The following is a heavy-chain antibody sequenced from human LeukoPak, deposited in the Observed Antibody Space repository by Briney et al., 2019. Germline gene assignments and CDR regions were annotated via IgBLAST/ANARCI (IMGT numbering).Heavy chain of an antibody. CDR2: IYYSGST. D-gene: IGHD4-17*01. V-gene: IGHV4-59*01. CDR3: ARAVTTRNWFDP. Sequence: PSETLSLTCTVSGASISSYYWSWIRQPPGKGLEWIGYIYYSGSTNYNPSLKSRVTFSVDTSKNQFSLKLISVTAADTAVYYCARAVTTRNWFDPWGQGTLVTVSS. J-gene: IGHJ5*02. CDR1: GASISSYY.